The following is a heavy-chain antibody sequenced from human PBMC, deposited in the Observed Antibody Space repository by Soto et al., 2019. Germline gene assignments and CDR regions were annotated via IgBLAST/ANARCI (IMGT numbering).Heavy chain of an antibody. J-gene: IGHJ5*02. D-gene: IGHD2-21*02. CDR1: CGTVASSHW. V-gene: IGHV4-4*02. CDR2: VYHTGDT. CDR3: AREIVTAGGNNYFDP. Sequence: SETLSLTCGVSCGTVASSHWWSWVRQSPGRGLEWIGNVYHTGDTNFNPSLQSRVTFSVDKSNNQFSLRLTSVTAADTAVYFCAREIVTAGGNNYFDPWGPGTLVTVSS.